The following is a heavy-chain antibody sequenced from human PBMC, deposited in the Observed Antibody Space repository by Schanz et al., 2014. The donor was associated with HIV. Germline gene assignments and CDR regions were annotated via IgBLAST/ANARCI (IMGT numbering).Heavy chain of an antibody. D-gene: IGHD3-22*01. Sequence: VQLLDSGGGLVQPGGSLRLSCVASGFSFDTFGIHWVRQAPGKGLEWLAVISYDGRNKKFANSVKGRFTISRDNSKNTVYLQAKSLRPEDTVVYYCAKDRNQYDSRYIGKGNYYYYYGMDVWGQGTTVTVSS. J-gene: IGHJ6*02. CDR2: ISYDGRNK. V-gene: IGHV3-30*18. CDR3: AKDRNQYDSRYIGKGNYYYYYGMDV. CDR1: GFSFDTFG.